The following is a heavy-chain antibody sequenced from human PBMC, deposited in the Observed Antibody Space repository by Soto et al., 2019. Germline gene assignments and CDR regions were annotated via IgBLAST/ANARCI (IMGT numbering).Heavy chain of an antibody. CDR1: GFTFSSYW. V-gene: IGHV3-7*05. CDR3: ARVDLRRTARSMITFGGVIVSCFDY. CDR2: IKQDGSEK. J-gene: IGHJ4*02. Sequence: GGSLRLSCAASGFTFSSYWMSWVRQAPGKGLEWVANIKQDGSEKYYVDSVKGRFTISRDNAKNSLYLQMNSLRAEDTAVYYCARVDLRRTARSMITFGGVIVSCFDYWGQGTLVTVSS. D-gene: IGHD3-16*02.